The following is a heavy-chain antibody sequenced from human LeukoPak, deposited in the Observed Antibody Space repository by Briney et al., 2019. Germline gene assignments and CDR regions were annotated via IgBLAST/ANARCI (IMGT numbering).Heavy chain of an antibody. CDR2: ISSSSSYI. J-gene: IGHJ3*02. D-gene: IGHD2-8*01. CDR1: GFTFSSYS. CDR3: AKMDDAFDI. V-gene: IGHV3-21*01. Sequence: GGSLRLSCAASGFTFSSYSMNWVRQAPGKGLEWVSSISSSSSYIYYADSVKGRFTISRDNSKNTLYLQMNSLRAEDTAVYYCAKMDDAFDIWGQGTMVTVSS.